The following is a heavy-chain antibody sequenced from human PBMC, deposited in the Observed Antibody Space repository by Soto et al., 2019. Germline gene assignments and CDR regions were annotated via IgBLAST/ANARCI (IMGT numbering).Heavy chain of an antibody. CDR3: ASARRRYCSGGSCFSGFDY. CDR1: GFTFSSYS. CDR2: ISSSSSTI. V-gene: IGHV3-48*02. Sequence: EVQLVESGGGLVQPGGSPRLSCAASGFTFSSYSMNWVRQAPGKGLEWVSYISSSSSTIYYADSVKGRFTISRDNAKNSLYLQMNSLRDEDTAVYYCASARRRYCSGGSCFSGFDYWGQGTLVTVSS. J-gene: IGHJ4*02. D-gene: IGHD2-15*01.